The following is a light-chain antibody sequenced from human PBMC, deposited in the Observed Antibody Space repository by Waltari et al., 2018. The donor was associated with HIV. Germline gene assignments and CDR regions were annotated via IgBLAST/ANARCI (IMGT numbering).Light chain of an antibody. Sequence: SYVLTQPPSVSVAQGQTARITCGGNKIGSKSVNWYQQKPGQAPVLVVYDDSDRPSGIPERFSGSNSGNTATLTISRVEAGDEADYYCQVWDSSSDHVVFGGGTKLTVL. J-gene: IGLJ2*01. CDR3: QVWDSSSDHVV. V-gene: IGLV3-21*02. CDR1: KIGSKS. CDR2: DDS.